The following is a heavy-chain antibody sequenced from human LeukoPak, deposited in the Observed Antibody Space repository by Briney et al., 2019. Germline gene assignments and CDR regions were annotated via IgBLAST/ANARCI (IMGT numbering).Heavy chain of an antibody. CDR1: GGSISSSLYH. D-gene: IGHD4-17*01. Sequence: IPSETLSLTCTVSGGSISSSLYHWGWIRQSPGKNLEWLGSIYYTGTTHYNPSLKSRVTISVDTSKNQFSLKLRSVTVEDTGVYYCARARLPYGPYFDSWGQGTLVTVSS. CDR2: IYYTGTT. V-gene: IGHV4-39*07. CDR3: ARARLPYGPYFDS. J-gene: IGHJ4*02.